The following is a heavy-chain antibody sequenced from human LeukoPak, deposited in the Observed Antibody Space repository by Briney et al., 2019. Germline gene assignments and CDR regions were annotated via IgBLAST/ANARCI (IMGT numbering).Heavy chain of an antibody. CDR1: GYTFTGYY. J-gene: IGHJ3*02. CDR3: ARVRPDYYDSSGYARGAFDI. CDR2: INPNSGGT. V-gene: IGHV1-2*02. Sequence: ASVKVSCKASGYTFTGYYMHWVRQAPGQGLEWMGWINPNSGGTNYAQKFQGRVTMTRDTSISTAYMELSSLRSDDTAVYFCARVRPDYYDSSGYARGAFDIWGQGTMVTVSS. D-gene: IGHD3-22*01.